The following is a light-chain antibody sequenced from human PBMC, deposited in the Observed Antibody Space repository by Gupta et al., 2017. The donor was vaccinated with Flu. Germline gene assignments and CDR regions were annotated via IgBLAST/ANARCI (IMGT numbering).Light chain of an antibody. CDR2: DTT. CDR3: LLSFSDGDV. J-gene: IGLJ1*01. Sequence: QAVVTQEPSLTVSPGGTVTLTCGSTTGPVTSGHYPYWLQQKPGQAPRTLIFDTTDNHPWTPARFSGFLVGDKAALTLSGAQPEDEADYYCLLSFSDGDVFGPGTQVTVL. CDR1: TGPVTSGHY. V-gene: IGLV7-46*01.